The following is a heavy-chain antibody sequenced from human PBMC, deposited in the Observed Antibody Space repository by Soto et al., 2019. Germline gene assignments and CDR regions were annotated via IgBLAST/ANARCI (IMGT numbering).Heavy chain of an antibody. J-gene: IGHJ4*02. CDR1: GFTFSVYG. Sequence: GGSLRLSCAASGFTFSVYGMHWVRQAPGKGLEWVAVISHEGSSGTTKYYAASVEGRFSISRDNAKNSLFLQMNNMRADDTAVYFCARDRAIVVSPFDYWGLGTLVTVSS. CDR3: ARDRAIVVSPFDY. CDR2: ISHEGSSGTTK. V-gene: IGHV3-30*03. D-gene: IGHD3-22*01.